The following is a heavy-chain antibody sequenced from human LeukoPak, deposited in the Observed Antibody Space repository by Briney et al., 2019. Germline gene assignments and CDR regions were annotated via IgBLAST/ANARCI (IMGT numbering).Heavy chain of an antibody. D-gene: IGHD2-15*01. CDR3: ARTGYCSGGSCYPYYYGMDV. J-gene: IGHJ6*02. V-gene: IGHV1-2*02. Sequence: ASVKVSCKASGNTFTGHYMHWVRQAPGQGLEWMGWINPNSGGTNYAQKFQGRVTMTRDTSISTDYMELSRLRSDDTAIYYCARTGYCSGGSCYPYYYGMDVWGQGTTVTVSS. CDR2: INPNSGGT. CDR1: GNTFTGHY.